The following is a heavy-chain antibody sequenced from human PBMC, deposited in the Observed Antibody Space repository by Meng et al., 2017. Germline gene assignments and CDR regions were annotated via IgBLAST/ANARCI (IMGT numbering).Heavy chain of an antibody. CDR1: GYTFTGYY. CDR3: ARGRYSSSSSLGANWFDP. D-gene: IGHD6-6*01. CDR2: INPNSGGT. Sequence: ASVKVSCKASGYTFTGYYMHWVRQAPGLGLEWMGRINPNSGGTNYAQKFQGRVTMTRDTSISTAYMELSRLRSDDTAVDYCARGRYSSSSSLGANWFDPWGQGTLVTVSS. V-gene: IGHV1-2*06. J-gene: IGHJ5*02.